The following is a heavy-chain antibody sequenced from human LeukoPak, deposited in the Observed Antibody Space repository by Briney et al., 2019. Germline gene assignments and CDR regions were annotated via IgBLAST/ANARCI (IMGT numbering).Heavy chain of an antibody. CDR2: ISGSGGST. CDR3: ASALRYYYGSGEPQ. J-gene: IGHJ4*02. Sequence: GGSLRLSCAASGFTFSSYAMSWVRQAPGKGLEWVSAISGSGGSTYYADSVKGRFTISRDNSKNTLYLQMNSLRAEDTAVYYCASALRYYYGSGEPQWGQGTLVTVSS. CDR1: GFTFSSYA. D-gene: IGHD3-10*01. V-gene: IGHV3-23*01.